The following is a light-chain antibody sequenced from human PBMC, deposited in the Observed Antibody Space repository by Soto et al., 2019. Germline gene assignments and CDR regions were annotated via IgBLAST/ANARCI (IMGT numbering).Light chain of an antibody. CDR1: QNVGSY. CDR2: EIF. CDR3: QHRGRWPPIIT. Sequence: EIVLTLSPATLSFSPGDTATLSCRASQNVGSYLAWYQQKPGQPPRLLIYEIFKRATGIPARFSGSGSGTDFTLTISSLEPEDVAIYYCQHRGRWPPIITFGPGTTVDIK. V-gene: IGKV3-11*01. J-gene: IGKJ3*01.